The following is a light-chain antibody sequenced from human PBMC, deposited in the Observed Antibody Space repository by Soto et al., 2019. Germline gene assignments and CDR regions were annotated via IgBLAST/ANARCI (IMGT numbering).Light chain of an antibody. CDR1: QRVSKY. Sequence: EIVLTQSPATLSLSPGDTATLSCRASQRVSKYLAWYQQKPGQAPRLLIYDASARATGIPVRFSGSGSGTGFTLTISSLEPEDFAVYYCQQRHNWPRTFGQGTKVDIK. CDR2: DAS. J-gene: IGKJ1*01. V-gene: IGKV3-11*01. CDR3: QQRHNWPRT.